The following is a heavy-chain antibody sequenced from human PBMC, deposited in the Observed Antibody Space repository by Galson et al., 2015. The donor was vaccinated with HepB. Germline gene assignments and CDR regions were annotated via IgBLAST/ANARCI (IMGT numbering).Heavy chain of an antibody. D-gene: IGHD1-26*01. CDR1: GGTFSSYG. CDR2: ITPIIGTT. Sequence: SVKVSCKVSGGTFSSYGITWVRQAPGQGLEWMAVITPIIGTTHYAQKFEGRVTLTADKSTNIAYSELNSLRSEDTAVYYCARKVGATISWFAPWGQGTLVAVNS. J-gene: IGHJ5*02. V-gene: IGHV1-69*06. CDR3: ARKVGATISWFAP.